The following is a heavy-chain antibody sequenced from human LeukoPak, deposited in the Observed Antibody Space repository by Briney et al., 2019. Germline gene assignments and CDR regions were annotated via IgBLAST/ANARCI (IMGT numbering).Heavy chain of an antibody. V-gene: IGHV1-2*06. CDR2: INPNSGGT. CDR3: ARGGCYYGSGSPPHFDY. CDR1: GYTFTGYY. D-gene: IGHD3-10*01. J-gene: IGHJ4*02. Sequence: AASVKVSCKASGYTFTGYYMHWVRQAPGQGLEWMGRINPNSGGTNYAQKFQGRVTTTRDTSISTAYMEMSRLRSDDTAVYYCARGGCYYGSGSPPHFDYWGQGTLVTVSS.